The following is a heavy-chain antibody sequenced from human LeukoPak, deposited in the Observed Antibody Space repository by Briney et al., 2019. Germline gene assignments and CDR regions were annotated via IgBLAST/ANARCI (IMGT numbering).Heavy chain of an antibody. Sequence: ASVKVSCKASGYTFTGYCMHWVRQAPGQGLEWMGWVNPNSGGTNYAQKFQGRVTMTRDTSISTAYMELSRLRSDDTAVYYCARFIGIGYCSGGSCSDPYSSGHQADYWGQGTLVTVSS. J-gene: IGHJ4*02. CDR1: GYTFTGYC. CDR2: VNPNSGGT. D-gene: IGHD2-15*01. V-gene: IGHV1-2*02. CDR3: ARFIGIGYCSGGSCSDPYSSGHQADY.